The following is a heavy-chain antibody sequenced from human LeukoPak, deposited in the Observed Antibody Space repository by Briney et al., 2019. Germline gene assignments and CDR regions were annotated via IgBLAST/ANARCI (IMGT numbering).Heavy chain of an antibody. V-gene: IGHV3-9*03. D-gene: IGHD2-15*01. Sequence: GRSLRLSCAASGFTFDDYAMHWVRQAPGKGLEWVSGISWNSGSIGYADSVKGRFTISRDNAKNSLYLQMNSLRAEDMALYYCAKGGYRSLDVWGKGTTVTVSS. CDR1: GFTFDDYA. CDR3: AKGGYRSLDV. J-gene: IGHJ6*04. CDR2: ISWNSGSI.